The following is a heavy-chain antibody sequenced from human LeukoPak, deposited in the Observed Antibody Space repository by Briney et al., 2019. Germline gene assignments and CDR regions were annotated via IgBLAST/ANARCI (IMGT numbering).Heavy chain of an antibody. J-gene: IGHJ4*02. D-gene: IGHD3-3*01. CDR3: AEEMKYYDFWSGYYCIDY. V-gene: IGHV3-23*01. Sequence: GGSLRLSCAASGFTFSSYAMSWVRQAPGKGLEWVSAISGSGGSTYYADSVKGRFTISRDNSKNTLYLQMNSLRAEDTAVYYCAEEMKYYDFWSGYYCIDYWGQGTLVTVSS. CDR2: ISGSGGST. CDR1: GFTFSSYA.